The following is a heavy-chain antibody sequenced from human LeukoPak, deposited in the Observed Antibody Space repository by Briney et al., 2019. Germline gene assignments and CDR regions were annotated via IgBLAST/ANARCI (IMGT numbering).Heavy chain of an antibody. CDR3: APSGAYSNFDH. CDR1: GFTFSAFW. V-gene: IGHV3-7*01. D-gene: IGHD4-11*01. J-gene: IGHJ4*02. Sequence: PGGSLRLSCAASGFTFSAFWMSWVRQAPGKGLEWVANIKQDGGETHYVDSVRGRFTISRDNAKNSLYLQMNSLRAEDTAVYYCAPSGAYSNFDHWGQGTLVTVSS. CDR2: IKQDGGET.